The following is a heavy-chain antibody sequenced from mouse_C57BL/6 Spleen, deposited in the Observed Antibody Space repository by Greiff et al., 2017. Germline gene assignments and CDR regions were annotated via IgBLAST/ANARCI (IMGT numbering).Heavy chain of an antibody. V-gene: IGHV1-19*01. CDR2: INPYNGGT. Sequence: DVQLQESGPVLVKPGASVKMSCKASGYTFTDYYMNWVKQSHGKSLEWIGVINPYNGGTSYNQKFKGKATLTVDKSSSTAYMELNSLTSEDSAVYYCASSPGTKAMDYWGQGTSVTVSS. J-gene: IGHJ4*01. D-gene: IGHD4-1*01. CDR1: GYTFTDYY. CDR3: ASSPGTKAMDY.